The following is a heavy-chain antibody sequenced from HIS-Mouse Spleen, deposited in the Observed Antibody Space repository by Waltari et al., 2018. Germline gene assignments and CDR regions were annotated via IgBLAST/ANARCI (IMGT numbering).Heavy chain of an antibody. J-gene: IGHJ4*02. CDR1: GFTFSSYG. D-gene: IGHD6-13*01. V-gene: IGHV3-30*18. Sequence: QVQLVESGGGVVQPGRSLRLSCAASGFTFSSYGMHWVRQAPGKGLEWVAVISYDGSNKYYAESVKGRFTISRDNSKNTLYLQMNSLRAEDTAVYYCAKDRQQLGFDYWGQGTLVTVSS. CDR2: ISYDGSNK. CDR3: AKDRQQLGFDY.